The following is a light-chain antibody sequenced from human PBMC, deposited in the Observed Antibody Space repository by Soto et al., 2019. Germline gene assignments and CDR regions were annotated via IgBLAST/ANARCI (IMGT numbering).Light chain of an antibody. CDR2: GAS. CDR3: QQYGSSPPVT. Sequence: EIVLTQSPGTLSLSPGERATLSCRASQSVSSSYLAGYQQKPGQAPRLLIYGASSRATAILDRFSGSGAGTDFTLSISRLEPEDFAVYYCQQYGSSPPVTFGGGTKVEIK. V-gene: IGKV3-20*01. J-gene: IGKJ4*01. CDR1: QSVSSSY.